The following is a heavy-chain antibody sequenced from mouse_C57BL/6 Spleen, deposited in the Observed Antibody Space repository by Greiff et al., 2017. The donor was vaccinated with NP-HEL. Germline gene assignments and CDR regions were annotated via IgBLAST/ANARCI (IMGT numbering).Heavy chain of an antibody. CDR2: IYPGDGDT. CDR3: ARYDYDEGFDY. Sequence: QVQLQQSGPELVKPGASVKISCKASGYAFSSSWMNWVKQRPGKGLEWIGRIYPGDGDTNYNGKFKGKATLTADKSSSTAYMQLSSLTSEDSAVYCCARYDYDEGFDYWGQGTTLTVSS. J-gene: IGHJ2*01. V-gene: IGHV1-82*01. CDR1: GYAFSSSW. D-gene: IGHD2-4*01.